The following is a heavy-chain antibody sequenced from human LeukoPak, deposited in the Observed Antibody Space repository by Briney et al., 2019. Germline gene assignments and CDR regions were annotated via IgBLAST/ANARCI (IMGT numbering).Heavy chain of an antibody. D-gene: IGHD2-2*01. Sequence: PGGSLRLSCAASGFTFSSYAMHWVRQAPGKGLEWVAVISYDGSNKYYADSVKGRFTISRDNSKNTLYLQMNSLSAEDTAVYYCAKGLADCSGTSCYFSDLDYWGQGTLVTVSS. CDR3: AKGLADCSGTSCYFSDLDY. CDR2: ISYDGSNK. J-gene: IGHJ4*02. V-gene: IGHV3-30-3*01. CDR1: GFTFSSYA.